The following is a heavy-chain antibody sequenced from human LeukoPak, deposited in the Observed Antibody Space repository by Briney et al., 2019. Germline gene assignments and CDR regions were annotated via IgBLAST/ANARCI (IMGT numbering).Heavy chain of an antibody. Sequence: GGSLSLSCAPSGFTFSSYGMHWVRQAPGKGVEWVAFIRFDGSNKYYADSVKGGFTISRDNSKNTLYLQMNSLRGEDTAVSYCAKGLLRFVEWSFDPWGQGTLVTASS. D-gene: IGHD3-3*01. V-gene: IGHV3-30*02. J-gene: IGHJ5*02. CDR1: GFTFSSYG. CDR2: IRFDGSNK. CDR3: AKGLLRFVEWSFDP.